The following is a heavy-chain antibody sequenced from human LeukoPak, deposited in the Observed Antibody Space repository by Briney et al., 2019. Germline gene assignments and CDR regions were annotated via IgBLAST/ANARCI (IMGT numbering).Heavy chain of an antibody. CDR2: IYTSGST. CDR3: ARHPYQLLSSWFDP. J-gene: IGHJ5*02. V-gene: IGHV4-4*09. CDR1: GGSISSYY. D-gene: IGHD2-2*01. Sequence: SETLSLTCTVSGGSISSYYWSWIRQPPGKGLEWIGYIYTSGSTNYNPSLKRRVTISVDTSKNQFSLKLSSVTAADTAVYYCARHPYQLLSSWFDPWGQGTLVTVSS.